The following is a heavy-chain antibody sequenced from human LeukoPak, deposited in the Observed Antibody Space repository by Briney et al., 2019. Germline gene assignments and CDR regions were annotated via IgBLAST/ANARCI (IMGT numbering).Heavy chain of an antibody. CDR3: ARGPWGSSSNDY. J-gene: IGHJ4*02. Sequence: PGGSLRLSCAASGFTFSSYSMNWVRQAPGKGLEWVSSITSSSSYIYYADSVKGRFTISRDNAKDSLYLQMNSLRAEDTAVYYCARGPWGSSSNDYWGQGTLVTVSS. CDR2: ITSSSSYI. V-gene: IGHV3-21*01. CDR1: GFTFSSYS. D-gene: IGHD6-6*01.